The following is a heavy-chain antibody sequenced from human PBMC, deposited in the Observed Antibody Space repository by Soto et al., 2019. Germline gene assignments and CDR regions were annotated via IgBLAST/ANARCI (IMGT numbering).Heavy chain of an antibody. V-gene: IGHV4-59*11. D-gene: IGHD3-22*01. CDR1: GGSISIHY. CDR3: ARGPYDSSGYYYFDY. CDR2: IYYSGST. J-gene: IGHJ4*02. Sequence: SETLSLTCTVSGGSISIHYWSWIRQPPGKGLEWIGYIYYSGSTNYNPSLKSRVTISVDTSKNQFSLKLSSVTAADTAVYYCARGPYDSSGYYYFDYWGQGTLVTVSS.